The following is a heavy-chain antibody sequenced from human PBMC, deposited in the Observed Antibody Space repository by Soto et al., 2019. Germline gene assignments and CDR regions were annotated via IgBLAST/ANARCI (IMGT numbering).Heavy chain of an antibody. CDR1: GGTFSSYA. CDR2: IIPIFGTA. Sequence: SVKVSCKASGGTFSSYAISWVRQAPGQGLEWMGGIIPIFGTANYAQKFQGRVTITADESTSTAYMELSSLRSEDTAVYYCAAGYSYGFNYYYYYGMDVWGQGTTVTVS. CDR3: AAGYSYGFNYYYYYGMDV. J-gene: IGHJ6*02. V-gene: IGHV1-69*13. D-gene: IGHD5-18*01.